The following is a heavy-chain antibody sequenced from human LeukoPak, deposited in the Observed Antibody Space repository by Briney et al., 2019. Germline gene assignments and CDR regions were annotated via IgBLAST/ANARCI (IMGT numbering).Heavy chain of an antibody. CDR2: ISYDGSNK. V-gene: IGHV3-30-3*01. D-gene: IGHD2-2*01. CDR1: GFTFSSYA. Sequence: GGSLRLSCAASGFTFSSYAMHWVRQAPGKGLEWVAVISYDGSNKYYADSVKGRFTTSRDNSKNTLYLQMNSLRAEDTAVYYCARERDIVVVPALDYWGQGTLVTVSS. CDR3: ARERDIVVVPALDY. J-gene: IGHJ4*02.